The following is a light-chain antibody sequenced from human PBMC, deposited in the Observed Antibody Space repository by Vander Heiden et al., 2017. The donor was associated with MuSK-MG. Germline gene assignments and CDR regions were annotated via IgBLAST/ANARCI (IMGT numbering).Light chain of an antibody. V-gene: IGLV1-51*01. CDR2: DNN. CDR3: GTWDSGLSAVYV. J-gene: IGLJ1*01. CDR1: SSNIGNNY. Sequence: QSVLTQPPSVSAAPGQTVTISCSGSSSNIGNNYVSWYQQHPGTAPKLLIYDNNKRPSGIPDRFSGSKSGTSATLGITGLQTGDEADYYCGTWDSGLSAVYVFGTGTKVTVL.